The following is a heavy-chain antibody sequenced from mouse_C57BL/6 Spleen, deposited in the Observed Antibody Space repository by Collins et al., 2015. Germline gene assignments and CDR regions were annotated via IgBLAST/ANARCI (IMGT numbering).Heavy chain of an antibody. V-gene: IGHV5-6-3*01. CDR3: ARVGGPYWYFDV. CDR2: INSNGGST. J-gene: IGHJ1*01. CDR1: GFTFSSYG. D-gene: IGHD3-3*01. Sequence: EVQLVESGGGLVQPGGSLKLSCAASGFTFSSYGMSWVRQTPDKRLELVATINSNGGSTYYPDSVKGRFTISRDNAKNTLYLQMSSLKSEDTAMYYCARVGGPYWYFDVWGAGTTVTVSS.